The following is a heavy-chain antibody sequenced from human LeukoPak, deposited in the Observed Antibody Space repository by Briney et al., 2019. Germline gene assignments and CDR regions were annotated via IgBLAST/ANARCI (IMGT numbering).Heavy chain of an antibody. J-gene: IGHJ4*02. CDR2: ISGYNGNT. Sequence: GASVKVSCKASDYTFTNYGISWVRQAPGQGLEWMGWISGYNGNTNYAQKSQGRVTMTTDTSTNAAHMELRSLRSDDTAVYYCARDCGYQCLFDYWGQGTLVTVSS. CDR3: ARDCGYQCLFDY. V-gene: IGHV1-18*01. D-gene: IGHD5-12*01. CDR1: DYTFTNYG.